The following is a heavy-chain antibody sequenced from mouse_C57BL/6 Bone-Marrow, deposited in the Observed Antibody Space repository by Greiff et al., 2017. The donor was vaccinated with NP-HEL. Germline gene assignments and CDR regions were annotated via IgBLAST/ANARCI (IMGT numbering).Heavy chain of an antibody. J-gene: IGHJ3*01. CDR1: GYTFTSYW. CDR3: ARSWPWRAFAY. CDR2: IYPGSGST. D-gene: IGHD3-3*01. V-gene: IGHV1-55*01. Sequence: QVQLKQSGAELVKPGASVKMSCKASGYTFTSYWITWVKQRPGQGLEWIGDIYPGSGSTNYNEKFKSKATLTVDTSSSTAYMQLSSLTSEDSAVYYCARSWPWRAFAYWGQGTLVTVSA.